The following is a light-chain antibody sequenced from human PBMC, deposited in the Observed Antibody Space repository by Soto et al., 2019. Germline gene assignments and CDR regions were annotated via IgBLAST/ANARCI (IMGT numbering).Light chain of an antibody. CDR3: QQYVSPPWT. CDR1: QSLSKTY. J-gene: IGKJ1*01. Sequence: IVLTQSPGTLSLSPGERATLSCRASQSLSKTYLAWYQKKPGQAPRLLIDGASSRATGTPDRFSGSGSGTDFTLTISRVEPEDFAVYYCQQYVSPPWTFGQGTKVEIK. CDR2: GAS. V-gene: IGKV3-20*01.